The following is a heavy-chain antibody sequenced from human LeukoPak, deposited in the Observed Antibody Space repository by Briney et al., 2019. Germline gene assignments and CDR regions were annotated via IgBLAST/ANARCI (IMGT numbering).Heavy chain of an antibody. Sequence: ASVKVSCKVSGYTLTELSMHWVRQAPGKGLEWMGGFDPEDGETIYTQKFQGRVTMTEDTSTDTAYMELSSLRSEDTAVYYCATSGVVGATYDYWGQGTPVTVSS. CDR2: FDPEDGET. V-gene: IGHV1-24*01. CDR1: GYTLTELS. J-gene: IGHJ4*02. CDR3: ATSGVVGATYDY. D-gene: IGHD1-26*01.